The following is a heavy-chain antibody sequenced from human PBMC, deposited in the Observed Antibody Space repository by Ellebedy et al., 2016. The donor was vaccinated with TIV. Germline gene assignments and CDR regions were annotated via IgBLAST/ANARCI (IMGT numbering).Heavy chain of an antibody. CDR1: GFTFSSYW. J-gene: IGHJ6*02. CDR2: IKPDGSEK. CDR3: ARDYTIAADYGMDV. D-gene: IGHD6-6*01. Sequence: PGGSLRLSCAASGFTFSSYWMSWVRQAPGKGLEWVANIKPDGSEKYYVDSVKGRFTISRDNAKNSLYLQMNSLRAEDTAVYYCARDYTIAADYGMDVWGQGTTVTVSS. V-gene: IGHV3-7*01.